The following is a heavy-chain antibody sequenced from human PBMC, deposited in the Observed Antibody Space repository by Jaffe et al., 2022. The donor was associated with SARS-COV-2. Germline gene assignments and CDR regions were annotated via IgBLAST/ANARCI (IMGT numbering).Heavy chain of an antibody. V-gene: IGHV3-21*01. Sequence: EVQLVESGGGLVKPGGSLRLSCAASGFTFTTYSMNWVRQAPGKGLEWVSSISSSGDYIYYADSVKGRFTISRDNAKNSLFLQMNSLRVEDTAVYYCVRVVDISGWRRPLGDWGQGTLVTVSS. CDR2: ISSSGDYI. CDR3: VRVVDISGWRRPLGD. D-gene: IGHD6-19*01. J-gene: IGHJ4*02. CDR1: GFTFTTYS.